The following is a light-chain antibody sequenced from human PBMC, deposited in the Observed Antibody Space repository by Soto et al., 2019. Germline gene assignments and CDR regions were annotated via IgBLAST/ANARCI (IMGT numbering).Light chain of an antibody. V-gene: IGKV1D-12*01. CDR1: QGIGTW. Sequence: DVQVTQSPSFVSASVGDRVTITCRASQGIGTWLAWYQQKPGKAPNLLIYGASNLQSGVPPRFSDSGLGTQFTLTIFSLQPEDFATYYCQQTNSFPITFGQGTRVEI. J-gene: IGKJ5*01. CDR2: GAS. CDR3: QQTNSFPIT.